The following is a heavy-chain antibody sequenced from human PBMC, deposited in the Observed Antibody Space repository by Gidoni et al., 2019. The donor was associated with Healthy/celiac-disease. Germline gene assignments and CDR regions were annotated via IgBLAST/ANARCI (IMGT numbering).Heavy chain of an antibody. D-gene: IGHD3-16*01. J-gene: IGHJ4*02. CDR2: ISSSSSTI. CDR3: AREGDGYTTLNLGIDY. V-gene: IGHV3-48*01. CDR1: GFTFSSYS. Sequence: EVQLVESGGGLVQPGGSLRLSCAASGFTFSSYSMNWVRQAPGKGLEWVSYISSSSSTIYYADSVKGRFTISRDNAKNSLYLQMNSLRAEDTAVYYCAREGDGYTTLNLGIDYWGQGTLVTVSS.